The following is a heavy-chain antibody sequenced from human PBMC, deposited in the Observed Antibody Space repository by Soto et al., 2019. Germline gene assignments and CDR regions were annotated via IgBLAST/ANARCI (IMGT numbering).Heavy chain of an antibody. CDR1: GFIFSSYW. J-gene: IGHJ4*02. V-gene: IGHV3-7*01. CDR3: ARVCRYGAEDD. D-gene: IGHD4-17*01. Sequence: VQLVESGGTLVQPGGSLRLSCAASGFIFSSYWMSWVRQAPGKGLEWVANIKEDGSDKYYVESIKARFTISRDNSKNSLYVQMNSLRAEDTAVYYCARVCRYGAEDDWGQGTLVTVSS. CDR2: IKEDGSDK.